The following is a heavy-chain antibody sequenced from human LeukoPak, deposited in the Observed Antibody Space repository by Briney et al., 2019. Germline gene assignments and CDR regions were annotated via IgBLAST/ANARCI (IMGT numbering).Heavy chain of an antibody. D-gene: IGHD6-13*01. Sequence: SETLSLTCTVSGGPISSYYWSWIRQPPGKGLEWIGYIYYSGSTNYNPSLKSRVTISVDTSKNQFSLKLSSVTAADTAVYYCAAGIAADFDYWGQGTLVTVSS. V-gene: IGHV4-59*08. CDR3: AAGIAADFDY. CDR2: IYYSGST. J-gene: IGHJ4*02. CDR1: GGPISSYY.